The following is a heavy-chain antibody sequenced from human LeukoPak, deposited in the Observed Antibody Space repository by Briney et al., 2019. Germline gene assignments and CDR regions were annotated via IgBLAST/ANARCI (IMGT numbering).Heavy chain of an antibody. Sequence: PSETLSLTCTVSGGSISNYYWSWIRRPPGKGLEWIGYVYYMGNTNYNPSLKSRVTISVDTSKTQFSLRLSSVTAADTAVYYCARDRRGVGSTFGFDIWGQGTMVTVSS. CDR3: ARDRRGVGSTFGFDI. CDR1: GGSISNYY. J-gene: IGHJ3*02. V-gene: IGHV4-59*01. CDR2: VYYMGNT. D-gene: IGHD1-26*01.